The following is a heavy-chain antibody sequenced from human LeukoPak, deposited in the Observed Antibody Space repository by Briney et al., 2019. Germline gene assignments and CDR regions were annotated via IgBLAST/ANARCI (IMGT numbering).Heavy chain of an antibody. D-gene: IGHD2-2*02. CDR2: IIPMLDIA. V-gene: IGHV1-69*02. CDR3: ASPRDCSTTSCYNDDAFDI. J-gene: IGHJ3*02. Sequence: AASVKASCKASGGTFRSYTIVWVRQAPGQGLEWMGRIIPMLDIANYAQKFQGRVTIIADKSTSTAYMELSSLRSEDTAVYYCASPRDCSTTSCYNDDAFDIWGQGTMVTVSS. CDR1: GGTFRSYT.